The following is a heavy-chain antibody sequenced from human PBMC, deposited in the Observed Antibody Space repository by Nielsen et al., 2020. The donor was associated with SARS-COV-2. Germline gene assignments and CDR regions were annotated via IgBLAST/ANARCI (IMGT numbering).Heavy chain of an antibody. J-gene: IGHJ4*02. Sequence: GSLRLSCAASGFNFRSYAIHWVRQAPGKGLEWVTVISFDGLYKQYTDSVKGRFSISRDNAKNTLYLQMNSLGVDDTAMYYCARGGAAAVIDNWGQGTLVTVSS. D-gene: IGHD6-13*01. V-gene: IGHV3-30*04. CDR1: GFNFRSYA. CDR2: ISFDGLYK. CDR3: ARGGAAAVIDN.